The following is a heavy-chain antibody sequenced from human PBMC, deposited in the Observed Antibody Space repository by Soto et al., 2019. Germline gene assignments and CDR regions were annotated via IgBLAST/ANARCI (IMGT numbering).Heavy chain of an antibody. CDR2: INHSGST. Sequence: PSVTLSLTWAFYGVSFSCYCLIWIRQPPGKGLEWIGEINHSGSTNYNPSLKSRVTISVDTSKNQFSLKLSSVTAADTAVYYCARGKAVAGTGYFDYWGQGTLVTVSS. D-gene: IGHD6-19*01. V-gene: IGHV4-34*01. CDR1: GVSFSCYC. J-gene: IGHJ4*02. CDR3: ARGKAVAGTGYFDY.